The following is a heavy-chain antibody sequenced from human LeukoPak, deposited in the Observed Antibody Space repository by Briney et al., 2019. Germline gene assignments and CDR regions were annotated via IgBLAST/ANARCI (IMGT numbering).Heavy chain of an antibody. CDR2: INPNSGGT. V-gene: IGHV1-2*02. D-gene: IGHD2-2*01. CDR3: ARLGYCSSTSCFDY. J-gene: IGHJ4*02. CDR1: GYTFTGFY. Sequence: ASVKVSCKASGYTFTGFYMHWVRQAPGQGLEWMGWINPNSGGTNYAQKFQGRVTMTRDTSISTAYMELSRLRSDDTAVYYCARLGYCSSTSCFDYWAREPWSPSPQ.